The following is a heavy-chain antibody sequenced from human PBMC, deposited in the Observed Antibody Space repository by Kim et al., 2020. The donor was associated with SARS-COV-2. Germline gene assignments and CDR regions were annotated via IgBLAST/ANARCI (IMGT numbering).Heavy chain of an antibody. D-gene: IGHD3-22*01. CDR1: GYSISSGYY. V-gene: IGHV4-38-2*02. Sequence: SETLSLTCTVSGYSISSGYYWGWIRQPPGKGLEWIGSIYHSGSTYYNPSLKSRVTISVDTSKNQFSLKLSSVTAADTAVYYCARVATTMIVPQGAFDIWGQGTMVTVSS. CDR3: ARVATTMIVPQGAFDI. J-gene: IGHJ3*02. CDR2: IYHSGST.